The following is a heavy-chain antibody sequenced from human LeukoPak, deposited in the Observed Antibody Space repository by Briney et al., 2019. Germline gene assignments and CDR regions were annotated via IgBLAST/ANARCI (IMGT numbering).Heavy chain of an antibody. CDR2: INPNSGGT. CDR3: ARDIGIAARPRSAFDI. J-gene: IGHJ3*02. V-gene: IGHV1-2*02. Sequence: ASVKVSCKASGYTFTGYYMHWVRQAPGQGLEWMGWINPNSGGTNYAQKFQGRVTMTRDTSISTAYVELSRLRSDDTAVYYCARDIGIAARPRSAFDIWGQGTMVTVSS. CDR1: GYTFTGYY. D-gene: IGHD6-6*01.